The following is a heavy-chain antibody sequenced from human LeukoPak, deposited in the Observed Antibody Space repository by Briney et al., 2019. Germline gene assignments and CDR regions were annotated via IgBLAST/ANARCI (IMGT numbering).Heavy chain of an antibody. D-gene: IGHD3-22*01. CDR2: ISSIGSTI. V-gene: IGHV3-11*04. Sequence: GGSLRLSCAASGFTFSDYYMSWVRGAPGTGREGVLYISSIGSTIYYPDSVTGRFTISRDNAKTTLNLQMTSLRAEDTAVYYCARGLGQYYDTSDNWFDPWGQGTLVTVSS. J-gene: IGHJ5*02. CDR3: ARGLGQYYDTSDNWFDP. CDR1: GFTFSDYY.